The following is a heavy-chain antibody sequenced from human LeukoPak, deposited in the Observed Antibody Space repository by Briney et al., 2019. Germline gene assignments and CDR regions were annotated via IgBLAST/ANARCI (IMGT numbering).Heavy chain of an antibody. Sequence: SETLSLTCTVSGASISSHNWNWIRQPAGKGLEWIGRIYTSGSTSYNPSLRSRVTVSVDSSKSQFSLKLSSLTAADTAVYYCARERAISDWYDYYFDYWGQGTQVTVSS. CDR1: GASISSHN. D-gene: IGHD6-19*01. CDR3: ARERAISDWYDYYFDY. V-gene: IGHV4-4*07. CDR2: IYTSGST. J-gene: IGHJ4*02.